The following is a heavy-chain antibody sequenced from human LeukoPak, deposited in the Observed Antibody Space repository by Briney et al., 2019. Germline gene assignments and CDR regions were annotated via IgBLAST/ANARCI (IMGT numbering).Heavy chain of an antibody. CDR3: ARTTPFWVMVRGMFDY. J-gene: IGHJ4*02. Sequence: SETLSLTCTVSGDSITGYYWGWIRQPPRKGLEWIGNIYYTGNTYYNASLKSRVTISVDTSKNQFSLKVISMTAADTAVYYCARTTPFWVMVRGMFDYWGQGTLVTVSS. CDR2: IYYTGNT. D-gene: IGHD3-10*01. CDR1: GDSITGYY. V-gene: IGHV4-39*07.